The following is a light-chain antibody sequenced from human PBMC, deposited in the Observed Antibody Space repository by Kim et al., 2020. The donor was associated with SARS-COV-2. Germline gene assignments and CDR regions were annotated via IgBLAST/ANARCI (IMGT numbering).Light chain of an antibody. J-gene: IGLJ3*02. V-gene: IGLV6-57*03. Sequence: NFMLTQPHSVSESPGKTVTISCTRSSGSIASNYVQWYQQRPGSAPTTVIYEDNQRPSGVPDRFSGSIDSSSNSASLTISGLKTEDEADYYCQSYDSSNRVFRGGTKLTVL. CDR2: EDN. CDR1: SGSIASNY. CDR3: QSYDSSNRV.